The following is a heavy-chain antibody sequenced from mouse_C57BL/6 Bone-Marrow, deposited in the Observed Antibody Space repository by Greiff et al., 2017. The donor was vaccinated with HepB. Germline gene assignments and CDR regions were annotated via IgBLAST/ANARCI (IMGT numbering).Heavy chain of an antibody. V-gene: IGHV1-54*01. CDR3: ARGDTMVRYYFDY. J-gene: IGHJ2*01. Sequence: QVQLQQSGAELVRPGTSVKVSCKASGYAFTNYLIEWVKQRPGQGLEWIGVINPGSGGTNYNEKFKGKATLTADKSSSTAYMQLSSLTSEDSAVYFCARGDTMVRYYFDYWGQGTTLTVSS. D-gene: IGHD2-2*01. CDR1: GYAFTNYL. CDR2: INPGSGGT.